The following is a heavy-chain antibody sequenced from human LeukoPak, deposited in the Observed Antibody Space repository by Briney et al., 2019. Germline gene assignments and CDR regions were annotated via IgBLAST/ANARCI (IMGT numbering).Heavy chain of an antibody. CDR2: IYDSGTSNPT. Sequence: SETLSLTCTVTGGSTTRYYWSWIRQSPGKGLEWIGYIYDSGTSNPTTYNPTFKSRVTLSLDTSKKQFSLSLRSVTDADTAVYYCARQGGHSEPFDIRGQGTMATVSS. J-gene: IGHJ3*02. CDR1: GGSTTRYY. D-gene: IGHD1-26*01. V-gene: IGHV4-59*08. CDR3: ARQGGHSEPFDI.